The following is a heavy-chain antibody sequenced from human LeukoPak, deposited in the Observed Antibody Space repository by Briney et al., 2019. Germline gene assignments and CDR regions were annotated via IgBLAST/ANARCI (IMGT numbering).Heavy chain of an antibody. CDR2: INGSGGST. D-gene: IGHD4-17*01. CDR1: GFTFNNFA. J-gene: IGHJ4*02. Sequence: PGGSLRLSCAASGFTFNNFAMSWVRHAPGKGLEWVLGINGSGGSTNYADSVKGRFAISRDNSKNTLYLQMNSLRAEDTAVYYCATEFGTGGDTTGFDYWGQGTLVTVSS. V-gene: IGHV3-23*01. CDR3: ATEFGTGGDTTGFDY.